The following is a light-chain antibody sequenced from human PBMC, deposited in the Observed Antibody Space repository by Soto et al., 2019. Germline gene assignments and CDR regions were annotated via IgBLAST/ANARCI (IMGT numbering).Light chain of an antibody. CDR3: QSYDSSLSGSV. Sequence: QTVVTQPPSVSGAPGQRVTISCTGTSSNIGAGYDVHWYQQLPGTAPKLLIYGNSNRPSGVPDRFSGSKSGTSASLAITGVQIEDEADYYCQSYDSSLSGSVFGGGTKLTVL. V-gene: IGLV1-40*01. J-gene: IGLJ3*02. CDR1: SSNIGAGYD. CDR2: GNS.